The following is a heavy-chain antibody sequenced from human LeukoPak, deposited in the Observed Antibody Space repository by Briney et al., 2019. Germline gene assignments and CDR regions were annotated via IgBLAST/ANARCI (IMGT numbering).Heavy chain of an antibody. CDR3: ARERVTTTAFDI. Sequence: GGSLRLSCAASGFTLSTYNTHWVRQAPGKGLEWVSSITSSSTYYADSVKGRFTISRDNAKNSLYLQMNSLRAEDTALYYCARERVTTTAFDIWGQGTMVTVSS. D-gene: IGHD5-12*01. V-gene: IGHV3-21*01. CDR1: GFTLSTYN. CDR2: ITSSSTY. J-gene: IGHJ3*02.